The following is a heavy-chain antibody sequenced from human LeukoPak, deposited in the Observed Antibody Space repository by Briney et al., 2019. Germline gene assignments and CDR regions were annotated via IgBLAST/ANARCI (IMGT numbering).Heavy chain of an antibody. Sequence: SETLSLTCAVSGGSISSGSYYWSWIRQPAGKGLEWIGRIYTSGSINYNPSLKSRVTISVDTSKNQFSLKLSSVTAADTAVYYCAKVSGEWGLQDAFNIWGQGTMVTVSS. J-gene: IGHJ3*02. CDR2: IYTSGSI. D-gene: IGHD1-26*01. CDR3: AKVSGEWGLQDAFNI. V-gene: IGHV4-61*02. CDR1: GGSISSGSYY.